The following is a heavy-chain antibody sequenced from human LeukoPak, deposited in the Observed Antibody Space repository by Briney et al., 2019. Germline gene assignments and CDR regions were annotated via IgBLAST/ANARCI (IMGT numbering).Heavy chain of an antibody. D-gene: IGHD6-19*01. J-gene: IGHJ4*02. CDR1: GYTFTSYG. CDR3: ARAPTAVAGVGY. Sequence: ASVKVSCKASGYTFTSYGISWVRQAPGQGLEWMGWISAYNGNTNYSQKLQGRVTMTTDTSKSTDYMELRSLRSDDTAVYYCARAPTAVAGVGYWGQGTLVTVSS. CDR2: ISAYNGNT. V-gene: IGHV1-18*01.